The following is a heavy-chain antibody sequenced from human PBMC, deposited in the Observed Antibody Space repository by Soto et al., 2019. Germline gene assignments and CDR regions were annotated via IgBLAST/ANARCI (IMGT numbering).Heavy chain of an antibody. J-gene: IGHJ4*02. CDR2: IYYSGST. CDR3: ARRSSSWYLFGFDY. D-gene: IGHD6-13*01. V-gene: IGHV4-61*08. Sequence: SETLSLTCSISGDSINSGGFSWTWIRQPPGKGLEWIGYIYYSGSTNYNPSLKSRVTISVDTFKNQFSLKLSSVTAADTAVYYCARRSSSWYLFGFDYWGQGTLVTVS. CDR1: GDSINSGGFS.